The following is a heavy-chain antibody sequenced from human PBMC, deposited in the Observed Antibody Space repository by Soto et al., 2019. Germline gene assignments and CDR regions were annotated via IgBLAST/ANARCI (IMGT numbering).Heavy chain of an antibody. J-gene: IGHJ4*02. CDR1: GGSASSGSYY. Sequence: PSETLSLTCTVSGGSASSGSYYWSWIRQPPGKGLEWIGYIYYSGSTNYSPSLKSRVTISVDTSKNQFSLKLSSVTAADTAVYYCAREVTGSGPYYFDYWGQGTLVTVSS. CDR2: IYYSGST. CDR3: AREVTGSGPYYFDY. V-gene: IGHV4-61*01. D-gene: IGHD3-10*01.